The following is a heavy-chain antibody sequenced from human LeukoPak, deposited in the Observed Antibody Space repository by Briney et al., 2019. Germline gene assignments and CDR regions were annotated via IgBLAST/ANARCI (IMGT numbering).Heavy chain of an antibody. J-gene: IGHJ5*02. CDR2: INPNSGGT. D-gene: IGHD1-26*01. CDR1: GYTFTGYY. V-gene: IGHV1-2*02. CDR3: ARDKWELRGRNWFDP. Sequence: ASVKVSCKASGYTFTGYYMHWVRQAPGQGLKWMGWINPNSGGTNYAQKFQGRVTMTRDTSISTAYMELSRLRSDDTAVYYCARDKWELRGRNWFDPWGQGTLVTVSS.